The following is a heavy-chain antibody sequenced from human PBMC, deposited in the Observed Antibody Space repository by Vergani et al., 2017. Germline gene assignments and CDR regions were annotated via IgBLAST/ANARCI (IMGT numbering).Heavy chain of an antibody. CDR3: ARGWARFDDDILTGPEPRIDAFDI. D-gene: IGHD3-9*01. J-gene: IGHJ3*02. CDR1: GFTFSSYS. CDR2: ISSSSSTI. Sequence: EVQLVESGGGLVQPGGSLRLSCAASGFTFSSYSMTWVRQAPGKGLEWVSYISSSSSTIHYPDSVKGRFTISRDNAKNSLYLQMNSLRAEDTAVYYCARGWARFDDDILTGPEPRIDAFDIWGQGTMVTVSS. V-gene: IGHV3-48*04.